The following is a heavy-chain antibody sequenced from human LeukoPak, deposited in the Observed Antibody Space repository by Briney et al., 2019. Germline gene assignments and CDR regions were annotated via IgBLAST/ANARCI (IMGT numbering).Heavy chain of an antibody. D-gene: IGHD6-19*01. Sequence: SETLSLTCTVSGGSIGSYYWSWIRQPPGKGLEWIGYIYYSGSTNYNPSLKSRVIISVDTSKNQFSLKLSSVTAADTAVYYCARDIGSGWHRGYFDYWGQGTLVTVSS. CDR2: IYYSGST. CDR3: ARDIGSGWHRGYFDY. V-gene: IGHV4-59*01. J-gene: IGHJ4*02. CDR1: GGSIGSYY.